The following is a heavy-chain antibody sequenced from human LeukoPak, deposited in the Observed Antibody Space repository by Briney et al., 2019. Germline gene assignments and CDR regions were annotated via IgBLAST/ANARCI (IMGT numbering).Heavy chain of an antibody. J-gene: IGHJ4*02. Sequence: GASVKVSCKASGYTFTGYYMHWVRQAPGQGLEWMGWINPNSGGANYAQKFQGRVTMTRDTSISTAYMELSRLRSDDTAVYYCAGTDTAMGNPFDYWGQGTLVTVSS. D-gene: IGHD5-18*01. CDR1: GYTFTGYY. CDR2: INPNSGGA. V-gene: IGHV1-2*02. CDR3: AGTDTAMGNPFDY.